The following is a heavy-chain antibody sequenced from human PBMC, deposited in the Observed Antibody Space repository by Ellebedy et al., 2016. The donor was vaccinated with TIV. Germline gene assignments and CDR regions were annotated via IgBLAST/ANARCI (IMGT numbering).Heavy chain of an antibody. CDR1: GFIISSNY. CDR2: LYSGGST. J-gene: IGHJ1*01. V-gene: IGHV3-53*01. Sequence: GESLKISXAASGFIISSNYMSWVRQAPGKGLEWVSILYSGGSTYSADSVKGRFTISRDTSKSTLYLQMNSLRAEDTAVYYCASGPSVIVPATPLWHWGQGTLVTVSS. D-gene: IGHD2-2*02. CDR3: ASGPSVIVPATPLWH.